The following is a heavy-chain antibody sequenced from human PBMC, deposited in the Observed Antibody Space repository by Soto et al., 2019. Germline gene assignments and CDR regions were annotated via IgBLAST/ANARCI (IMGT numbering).Heavy chain of an antibody. J-gene: IGHJ6*02. D-gene: IGHD6-6*01. Sequence: PGGSLRLSCAASGFTFSSYGMHWVRQAPGKGLEWVAVISYDGSNKYYADSVKGRFTISRDNSKNTLYLQMNSLRAEDTAVYYCATGPEYSSPSTYYYYYGMDVWGQGTTVTVSS. CDR2: ISYDGSNK. V-gene: IGHV3-30*03. CDR1: GFTFSSYG. CDR3: ATGPEYSSPSTYYYYYGMDV.